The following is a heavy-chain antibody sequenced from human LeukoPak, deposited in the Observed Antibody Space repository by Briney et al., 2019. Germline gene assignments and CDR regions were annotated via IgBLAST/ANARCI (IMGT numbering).Heavy chain of an antibody. CDR1: GSAFTSSA. CDR3: AAATGYYYYYMDV. Sequence: SVKVSCKTSGSAFTSSAMQWVRQARGQRLEWLGWIVVGSGSTNYAQKFQERVTITRDMSTRTVYMELSNLRSEDTAVYYCAAATGYYYYYMDVWGKGTTVTISS. V-gene: IGHV1-58*02. CDR2: IVVGSGST. D-gene: IGHD4-17*01. J-gene: IGHJ6*03.